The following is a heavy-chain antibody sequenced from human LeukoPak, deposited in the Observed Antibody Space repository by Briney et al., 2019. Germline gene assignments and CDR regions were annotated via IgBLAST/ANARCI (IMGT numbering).Heavy chain of an antibody. Sequence: RASVRVSCXAXXYXXTMYGISXVRRAPGEGLECIACITAYNCNTTYAQNLPFRLTITTPTSPSTAYMELRSLRSDDTAVYYCAMESNDYVDYWGQGTLVTFSS. J-gene: IGHJ4*02. D-gene: IGHD3-3*01. CDR1: XYXXTMYG. CDR3: AMESNDYVDY. CDR2: ITAYNCNT. V-gene: IGHV1-18*01.